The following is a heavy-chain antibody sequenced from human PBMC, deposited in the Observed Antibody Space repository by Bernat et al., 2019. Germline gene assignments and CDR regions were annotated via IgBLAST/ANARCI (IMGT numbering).Heavy chain of an antibody. V-gene: IGHV3-7*03. CDR2: IKQDGSEK. CDR1: GFTFSSYW. J-gene: IGHJ4*02. CDR3: ARPISSSWYGALDY. Sequence: EVQLVESGGGLVQPGGSLRLSCAASGFTFSSYWMSWVRQAPGKGLEWVANIKQDGSEKYYVDSVKGRFTISRDNAKNSLYLQMNSLRAEDTAVYYCARPISSSWYGALDYWGQGTLVTVSS. D-gene: IGHD6-13*01.